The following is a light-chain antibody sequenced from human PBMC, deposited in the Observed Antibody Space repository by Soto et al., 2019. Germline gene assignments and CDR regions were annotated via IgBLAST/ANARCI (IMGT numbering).Light chain of an antibody. V-gene: IGLV3-21*02. J-gene: IGLJ3*02. CDR2: DDS. CDR1: RLASLR. Sequence: SYELTQPPSVSVAPGPTARMTCGGSRLASLRVHWYQQQPGQAPVLVVYDDSDRPSGIPERFSGSNSGNTATLTISRVEPGDEADYYCQVWDPGSDHRVLGGGTKLTVL. CDR3: QVWDPGSDHRV.